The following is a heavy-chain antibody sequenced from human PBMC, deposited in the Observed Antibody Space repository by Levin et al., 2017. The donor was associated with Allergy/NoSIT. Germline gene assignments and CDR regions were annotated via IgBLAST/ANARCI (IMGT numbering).Heavy chain of an antibody. CDR2: ISNSGGST. J-gene: IGHJ4*02. CDR3: AKGSYCSGGSCYPLAFDY. V-gene: IGHV3-23*01. CDR1: GFTFSSFA. D-gene: IGHD2-15*01. Sequence: GGSLRLSCAASGFTFSSFAMSWVRQAPGKGLEWVSAISNSGGSTYCADSVKGRFTISRDNSKNTLYVQMNSLRAEDTAVYYCAKGSYCSGGSCYPLAFDYWGQGTLVTVSS.